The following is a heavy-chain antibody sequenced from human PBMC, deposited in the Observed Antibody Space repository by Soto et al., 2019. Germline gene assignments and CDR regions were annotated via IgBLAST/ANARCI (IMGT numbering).Heavy chain of an antibody. Sequence: LSLTFAVYGGSFSGYYWSWIRQPPGKGLEWIGEINHSGSTNYNPSLKSRVTISVDTSKNQFSLKLSSVTAADTAVYYCARDYDFWSGLRYYFDYWGQGTLVTVSS. J-gene: IGHJ4*02. CDR3: ARDYDFWSGLRYYFDY. CDR1: GGSFSGYY. CDR2: INHSGST. D-gene: IGHD3-3*01. V-gene: IGHV4-34*01.